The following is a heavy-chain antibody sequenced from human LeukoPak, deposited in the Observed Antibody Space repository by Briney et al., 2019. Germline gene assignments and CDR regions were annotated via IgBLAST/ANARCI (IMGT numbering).Heavy chain of an antibody. Sequence: GASVKVSCKASGYTFTSYGISWVRQAPGQGLEWMGWISGYNGNTNYAQKLRGRVTMTTDTSTSTAYMELRSLRSDDTAVYYCARSLGYCSGGSCYPGALWGQGTLVTVSS. D-gene: IGHD2-15*01. J-gene: IGHJ4*02. CDR2: ISGYNGNT. CDR3: ARSLGYCSGGSCYPGAL. V-gene: IGHV1-18*01. CDR1: GYTFTSYG.